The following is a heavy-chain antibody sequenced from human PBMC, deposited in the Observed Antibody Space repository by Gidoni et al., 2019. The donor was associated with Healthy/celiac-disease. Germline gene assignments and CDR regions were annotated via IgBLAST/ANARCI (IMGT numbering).Heavy chain of an antibody. CDR1: ADSISSNY. D-gene: IGHD4-17*01. Sequence: QVQLQESGTGLVKPSETLSLTCTVPADSISSNYWSWIRQSPGKGLEWIGYIYYSGSTKYNPSLKSRVTISVDTSKNQFSLKLNSVTAADTAVYYCARGLTTVLSYFDYWGQGTLVTVSS. J-gene: IGHJ4*02. V-gene: IGHV4-59*01. CDR3: ARGLTTVLSYFDY. CDR2: IYYSGST.